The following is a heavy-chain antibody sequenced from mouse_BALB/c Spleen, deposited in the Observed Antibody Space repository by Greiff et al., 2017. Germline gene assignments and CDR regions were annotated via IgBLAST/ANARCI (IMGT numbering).Heavy chain of an antibody. D-gene: IGHD2-3*01. J-gene: IGHJ2*01. V-gene: IGHV1-9*01. CDR2: ILPGSGST. CDR1: GYTFSSYW. Sequence: QVQLKQSGAELMKPGASVKISCKATGYTFSSYWIEWVKQRPGHGLEWIGEILPGSGSTNYNEKFKGKATFTADTSSNTAYMQLSSLTSEDSAVYYCASRDPMILFDYWGQGTTLTVSS. CDR3: ASRDPMILFDY.